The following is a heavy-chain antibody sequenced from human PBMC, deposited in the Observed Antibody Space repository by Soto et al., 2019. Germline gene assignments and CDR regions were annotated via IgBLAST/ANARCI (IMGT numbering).Heavy chain of an antibody. CDR2: INAGNGNT. Sequence: ASVKVSCKASGYTFTSYAMHWVRQAPGQRLEWMGWINAGNGNTKYSQKFQGRVTITRDTSASTAYMELSSLRSEDTAVYYCAREDGGGYDFHLFDYWGQGTLVTVSS. D-gene: IGHD5-12*01. CDR1: GYTFTSYA. CDR3: AREDGGGYDFHLFDY. V-gene: IGHV1-3*01. J-gene: IGHJ4*02.